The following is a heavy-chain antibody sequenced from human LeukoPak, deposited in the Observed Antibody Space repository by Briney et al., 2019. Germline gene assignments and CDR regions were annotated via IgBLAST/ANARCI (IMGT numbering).Heavy chain of an antibody. CDR1: GFTFSSYG. CDR3: ARSGNYDC. Sequence: GGSLRLSCAASGFTFSSYGMHWVRQAPGKGLEWVAVIWYDGSNKYYADSVKGRFTISRDNAKNSLYLQMNSLRDEDTAVYYCARSGNYDCWGQGTLVTVSS. CDR2: IWYDGSNK. D-gene: IGHD1-1*01. J-gene: IGHJ4*02. V-gene: IGHV3-33*01.